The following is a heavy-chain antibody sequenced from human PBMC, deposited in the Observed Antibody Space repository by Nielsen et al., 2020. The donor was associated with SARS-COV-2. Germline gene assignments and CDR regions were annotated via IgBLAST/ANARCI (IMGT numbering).Heavy chain of an antibody. D-gene: IGHD2-2*02. J-gene: IGHJ4*02. V-gene: IGHV4-39*07. CDR2: INHSGST. CDR3: ARGRFVVVPAAIRFDY. CDR1: GGSISSGGYY. Sequence: SETLSLTCTVSGGSISSGGYYWSWIRQPPGKGLEWIGEINHSGSTNYNPSLKSRVTISVDTSKNQFSLKLSSVTAADTAVYYCARGRFVVVPAAIRFDYWGQGTLVTVSS.